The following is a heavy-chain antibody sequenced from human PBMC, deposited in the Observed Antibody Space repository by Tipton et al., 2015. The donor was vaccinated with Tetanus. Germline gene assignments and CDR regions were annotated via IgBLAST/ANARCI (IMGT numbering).Heavy chain of an antibody. CDR2: IYHSGST. Sequence: TLSLTCAVSGYSISSGYYWGWIRQPPGKGLEWIGSIYHSGSTYYNPPLKSRVTISVATPKTQFSLKLSSVTAADTAVYYCARDRLGGSGSYYYGMDVWGQGTTVTVSS. CDR1: GYSISSGYY. V-gene: IGHV4-38-2*02. CDR3: ARDRLGGSGSYYYGMDV. J-gene: IGHJ6*02. D-gene: IGHD3-10*01.